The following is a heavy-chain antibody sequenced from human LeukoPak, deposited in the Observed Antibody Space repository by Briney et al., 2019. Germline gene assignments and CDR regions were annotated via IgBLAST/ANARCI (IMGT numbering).Heavy chain of an antibody. CDR1: GGSISSYY. CDR3: ARGHHDYGDAEYFQH. J-gene: IGHJ1*01. Sequence: SETLSLTCTVSGGSISSYYWSWIRQPPGKGLEWIGYIYYSGSTNYNPSLKSRVTISVDTSKNQFSLKLSSVTAADTAVYYCARGHHDYGDAEYFQHWGQGTLVTVSS. D-gene: IGHD4-17*01. V-gene: IGHV4-59*01. CDR2: IYYSGST.